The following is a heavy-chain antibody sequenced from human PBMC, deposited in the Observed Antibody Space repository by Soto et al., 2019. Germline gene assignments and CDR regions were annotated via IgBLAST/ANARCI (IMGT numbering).Heavy chain of an antibody. CDR3: AKDVGYCSSTSCSGDWFDP. CDR1: GFTFSSYA. D-gene: IGHD2-2*01. J-gene: IGHJ5*02. CDR2: ISGSGGST. V-gene: IGHV3-23*01. Sequence: GSLRLSCAASGFTFSSYAMSWVRQAPGKGLEWVSAISGSGGSTYYADSVKGRFTISRDNSKNTLYLQMNSLRAEDTAVYYCAKDVGYCSSTSCSGDWFDPWGQGTLVTVSS.